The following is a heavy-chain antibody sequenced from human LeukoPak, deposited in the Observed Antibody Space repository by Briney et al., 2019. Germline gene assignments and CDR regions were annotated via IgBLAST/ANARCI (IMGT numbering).Heavy chain of an antibody. CDR1: GLTFSSYG. CDR2: ITGNGGDT. J-gene: IGHJ4*02. D-gene: IGHD4-17*01. CDR3: AKDPNGDYLGAFDS. V-gene: IGHV3-23*01. Sequence: GGSLRLSCAGSGLTFSSYGMTWARQAPGKGLEWVAAITGNGGDTRYAHSVKGRFTISRDNSKNTLYLQMNSLRAEDTAMYYCAKDPNGDYLGAFDSWGQGTLVTVSS.